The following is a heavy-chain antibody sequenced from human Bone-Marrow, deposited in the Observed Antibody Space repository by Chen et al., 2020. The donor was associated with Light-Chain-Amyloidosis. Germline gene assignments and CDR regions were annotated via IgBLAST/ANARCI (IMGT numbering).Heavy chain of an antibody. CDR1: GGSINSHNW. V-gene: IGHV4-4*02. Sequence: QVQLQESGPGLVKPSGTLSLTCVVSGGSINSHNWWTWVRQPPGKGLEWIGESYHSGSTTYNPSLKSRVTISVDKSKNQFSLKLSSVTAADTAMYFCTRAWRSTSDGRHDAFDIWGQGTMVTVSS. CDR3: TRAWRSTSDGRHDAFDI. CDR2: SYHSGST. J-gene: IGHJ3*02. D-gene: IGHD2-2*01.